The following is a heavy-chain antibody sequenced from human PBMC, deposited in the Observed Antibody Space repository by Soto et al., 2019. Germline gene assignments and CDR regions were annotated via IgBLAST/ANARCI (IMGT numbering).Heavy chain of an antibody. CDR1: GYSFTSYW. D-gene: IGHD4-4*01. CDR2: IYPGDSDT. J-gene: IGHJ6*02. CDR3: ARQMTTVTTYYYYGMDV. Sequence: PGESLKISCKGSGYSFTSYWIGWVRQMPGKGLEWMGIIYPGDSDTRYSPSFQGQVTISADKSISTAYLQWSSLKASDTAMYYCARQMTTVTTYYYYGMDVWGQGTTVTV. V-gene: IGHV5-51*01.